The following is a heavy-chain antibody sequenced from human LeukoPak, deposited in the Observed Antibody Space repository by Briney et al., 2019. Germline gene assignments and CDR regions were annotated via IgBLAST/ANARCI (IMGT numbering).Heavy chain of an antibody. CDR3: ARSYSGRYAYFDY. V-gene: IGHV5-51*01. CDR2: IYPGDSDT. Sequence: GESLKISCKGSGFSFTSYWIGWVRQMPGKGLEWRGIIYPGDSDTRYSPSFQGQVSISADKSIGTAYLQWSSLKASDTAMYYCARSYSGRYAYFDYWGQGTLLTVSS. CDR1: GFSFTSYW. J-gene: IGHJ4*02. D-gene: IGHD1-26*01.